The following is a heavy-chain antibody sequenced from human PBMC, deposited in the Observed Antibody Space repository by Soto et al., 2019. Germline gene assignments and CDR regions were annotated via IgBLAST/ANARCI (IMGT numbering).Heavy chain of an antibody. V-gene: IGHV3-21*01. Sequence: EVQLVESGGGLVKPGGSLRLSCAASGFTFSSYSMNWVRQAPGKGLEWVSSISSSSSYIYYADSVKGRFTISRDHAKNSLYLQMNSLRAEDTAVYYCARDSRGSSSNYFDYWGQGTLVTGSS. CDR1: GFTFSSYS. CDR3: ARDSRGSSSNYFDY. J-gene: IGHJ4*02. CDR2: ISSSSSYI. D-gene: IGHD6-6*01.